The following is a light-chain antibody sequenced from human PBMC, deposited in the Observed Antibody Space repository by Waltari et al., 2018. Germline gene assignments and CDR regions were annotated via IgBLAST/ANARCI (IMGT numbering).Light chain of an antibody. Sequence: QSVMTQPPSASGTPGQRVSISCSGSNSNLGRNYLYWYQQLPGAAPKLLIFMNNQRPSGVPDRFSGSKYGTSAFLAISELRSEDEAVYYCASWDDSHYVFGTGTKLTVL. V-gene: IGLV1-47*01. J-gene: IGLJ1*01. CDR1: NSNLGRNY. CDR3: ASWDDSHYV. CDR2: MNN.